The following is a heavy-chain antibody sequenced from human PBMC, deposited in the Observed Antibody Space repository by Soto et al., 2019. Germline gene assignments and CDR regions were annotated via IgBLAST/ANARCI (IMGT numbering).Heavy chain of an antibody. V-gene: IGHV4-31*03. J-gene: IGHJ6*02. CDR1: GGSISSGGYY. CDR3: ARYSNNWFQPEGMLV. D-gene: IGHD6-13*01. CDR2: IYYSGST. Sequence: PSETLSLTCTVSGGSISSGGYYWSWIRQHPGKGLEWIWYIYYSGSTYYNPSLKSRVTMSIDTSKKQFSLKLTSVTAADTAIYYCARYSNNWFQPEGMLVCGPGTTVTVSS.